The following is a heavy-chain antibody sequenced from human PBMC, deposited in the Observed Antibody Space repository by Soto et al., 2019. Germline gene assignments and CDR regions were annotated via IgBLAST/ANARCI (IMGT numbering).Heavy chain of an antibody. Sequence: QPGGSLRLSCVASGFSFSPYDMNWVRQAPGKGLEWVAGLTGSGDDTYYADSVKGRFTISRDNSKNTLYLQMNSLRAEDTAVYYCAKDTRIQLWTSYYFDYWGQGTLVTVSS. J-gene: IGHJ4*02. D-gene: IGHD5-18*01. V-gene: IGHV3-23*01. CDR2: LTGSGDDT. CDR3: AKDTRIQLWTSYYFDY. CDR1: GFSFSPYD.